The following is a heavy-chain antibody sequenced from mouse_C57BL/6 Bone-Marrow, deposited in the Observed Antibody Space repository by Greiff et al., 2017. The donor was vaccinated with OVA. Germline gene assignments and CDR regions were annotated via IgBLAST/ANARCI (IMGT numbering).Heavy chain of an antibody. CDR1: GYTFTNYW. V-gene: IGHV1-63*01. CDR3: ARVYYYAMDY. J-gene: IGHJ4*01. CDR2: IYPGGGYT. Sequence: VQLQQSGAELVRPGTSVKMSCKASGYTFTNYWIGWAKQRPGHGLEWIGDIYPGGGYTNYNEKFKGKATLTADKSSSTAYMQFSSLTSEDSAIYYCARVYYYAMDYWGQGTSVTVSS.